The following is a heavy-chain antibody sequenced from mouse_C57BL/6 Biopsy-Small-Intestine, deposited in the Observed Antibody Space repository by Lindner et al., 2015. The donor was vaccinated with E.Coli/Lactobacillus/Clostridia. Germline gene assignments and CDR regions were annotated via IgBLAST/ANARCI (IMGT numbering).Heavy chain of an antibody. D-gene: IGHD2-14*01. CDR1: GYSFTGYF. J-gene: IGHJ2*01. CDR2: INPSNGDT. CDR3: ARIPFYRSFDY. V-gene: IGHV1-20*01. Sequence: VQLQESGPELVKPGASVKISCKASGYSFTGYFMNWVKQSHGKSLEWIGRINPSNGDTFYNQNFKDKATLTVDKSSSTAHMELRSLTSEDSAVYYCARIPFYRSFDYWGHGTTLTVSS.